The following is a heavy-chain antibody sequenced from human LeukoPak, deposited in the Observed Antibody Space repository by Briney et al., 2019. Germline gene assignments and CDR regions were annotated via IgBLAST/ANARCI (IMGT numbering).Heavy chain of an antibody. CDR3: AKKVITYYYGMDV. CDR1: GFTFSNYA. V-gene: IGHV3-23*01. CDR2: ISGSGGAT. Sequence: GGSLRLSCAASGFTFSNYAMSWVRQAPGRGLEWVSGISGSGGATYYADSVKGRFTISRDNSKNTLYLQMSGLRAEDTAVYYCAKKVITYYYGMDVWGQGTTVTVSS. J-gene: IGHJ6*02. D-gene: IGHD2-21*01.